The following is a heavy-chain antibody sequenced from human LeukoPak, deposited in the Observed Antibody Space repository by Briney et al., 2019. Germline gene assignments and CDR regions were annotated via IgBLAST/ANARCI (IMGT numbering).Heavy chain of an antibody. D-gene: IGHD1-1*01. J-gene: IGHJ4*02. CDR1: GFTLTNYA. V-gene: IGHV3-13*01. Sequence: PGGSLRLSCAASGFTLTNYAMHWVRQPAGEGLEWVSAVGTAGDTFYPGSVKGRFSISRDNAKKSLFLQMNSLRVEDTAIYYCARQSTPHGNFDYWGQGTLVTVSS. CDR3: ARQSTPHGNFDY. CDR2: VGTAGDT.